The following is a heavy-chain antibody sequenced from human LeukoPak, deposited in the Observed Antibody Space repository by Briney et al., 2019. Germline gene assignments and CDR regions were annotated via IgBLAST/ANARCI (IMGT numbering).Heavy chain of an antibody. J-gene: IGHJ4*02. CDR1: GYTFTGYY. CDR3: ARGYCSSTSCYPFCDY. Sequence: EASVTVSCKASGYTFTGYYMHWVRQAPGQGLEWMGWINPNSGGTNYAQKFQGMVTMTRDTSISTAYMELSRLRSDDTAVYYCARGYCSSTSCYPFCDYWGQGTLVTVSS. D-gene: IGHD2-2*01. CDR2: INPNSGGT. V-gene: IGHV1-2*02.